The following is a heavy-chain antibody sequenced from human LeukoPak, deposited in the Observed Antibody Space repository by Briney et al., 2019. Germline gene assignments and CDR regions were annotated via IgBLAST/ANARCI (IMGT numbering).Heavy chain of an antibody. CDR2: ISSSSSYI. J-gene: IGHJ4*02. CDR1: GFTFSSYS. D-gene: IGHD4-17*01. Sequence: GGSLRLSCAASGFTFSSYSMNWVRQAPGKGLEWVSSISSSSSYIYYADSVKGRFTISRDNAKNSLYLQMNSLRAEDTAVYYCARDRLGYGDYVPTDYWGQGTLVTVSS. V-gene: IGHV3-21*01. CDR3: ARDRLGYGDYVPTDY.